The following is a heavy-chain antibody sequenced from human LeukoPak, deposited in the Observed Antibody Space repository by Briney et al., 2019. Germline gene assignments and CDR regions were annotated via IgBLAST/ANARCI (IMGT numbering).Heavy chain of an antibody. J-gene: IGHJ4*02. CDR3: ARGPSSSREFDY. CDR1: GGTFISYA. V-gene: IGHV1-69*05. D-gene: IGHD6-6*01. Sequence: ASVKVSCKASGGTFISYAISWVRQAPGQGLEWMGGIIPIFGTANYAQKFQGRVTITTDESTSTAYMELSSLRSEDTAVYYCARGPSSSREFDYWGQGTLVTVSS. CDR2: IIPIFGTA.